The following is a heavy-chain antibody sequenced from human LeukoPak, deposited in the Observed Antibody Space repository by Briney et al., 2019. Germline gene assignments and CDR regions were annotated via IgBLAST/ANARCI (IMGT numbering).Heavy chain of an antibody. V-gene: IGHV4-39*01. CDR2: IYYGGST. Sequence: TETLSLTCTVSGGSISSSDYYWGWIRQPPGKGLEWIGSIYYGGSTYYNPSLKSRVTISVDTSMNQFSLKLSFVTTADTAVYYCARALGYCSGGSCTRGYNWFDPWGQGTLVTVPS. J-gene: IGHJ5*02. CDR3: ARALGYCSGGSCTRGYNWFDP. CDR1: GGSISSSDYY. D-gene: IGHD2-15*01.